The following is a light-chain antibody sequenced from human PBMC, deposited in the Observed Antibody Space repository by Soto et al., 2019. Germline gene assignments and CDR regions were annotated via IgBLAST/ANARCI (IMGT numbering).Light chain of an antibody. V-gene: IGLV2-14*03. CDR2: DVT. CDR1: SNDVGGFNY. CDR3: TSFTSGSTPYV. J-gene: IGLJ1*01. Sequence: QSALTQPASVSGSPVQSITISCTGTSNDVGGFNYVSWYQQLPGKAPKLVIYDVTHRTSGVSDRFSGSRSGNTASLTISGLQAEDEADYYCTSFTSGSTPYVLGTGTKLTVL.